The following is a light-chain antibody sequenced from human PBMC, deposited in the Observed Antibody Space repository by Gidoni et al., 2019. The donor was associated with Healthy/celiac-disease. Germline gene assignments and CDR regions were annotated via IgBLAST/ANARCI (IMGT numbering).Light chain of an antibody. CDR3: QSADSSGTIGV. CDR2: KDS. V-gene: IGLV3-25*03. CDR1: ALPKQY. J-gene: IGLJ3*02. Sequence: SYELPQPPPVSVSPGQTARVTCSGDALPKQYAYWYQQKPGQAPVLVIYKDSERPSGIPERFSGSSSGKTVTLTISGVQAEDEADYYCQSADSSGTIGVFGGGTKLTVL.